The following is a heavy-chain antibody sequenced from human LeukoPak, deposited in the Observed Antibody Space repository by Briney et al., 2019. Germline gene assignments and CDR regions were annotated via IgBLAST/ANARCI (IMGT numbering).Heavy chain of an antibody. CDR2: ISGSGGST. V-gene: IGHV3-23*01. D-gene: IGHD3-22*01. CDR1: GFTFSSHA. CDR3: AKDWDYYDSSGSVGDY. Sequence: PGGSLRLSCAASGFTFSSHAMSWVRQAPGKGLEWVSAISGSGGSTYYADSVKGRFTISRDNSKNTLYLQMNSLRAEDTAVYYCAKDWDYYDSSGSVGDYWGQGTLVTVSS. J-gene: IGHJ4*02.